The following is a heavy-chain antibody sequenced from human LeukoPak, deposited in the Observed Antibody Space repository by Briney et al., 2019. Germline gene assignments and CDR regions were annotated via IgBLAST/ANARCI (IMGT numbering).Heavy chain of an antibody. J-gene: IGHJ4*02. CDR3: ARVLPRSSGWYRD. CDR2: IYYSGST. V-gene: IGHV4-59*12. CDR1: GGSMRSYY. D-gene: IGHD6-19*01. Sequence: PSETLSLTCTVSGGSMRSYYWSWVRQPPGKGLEWIGYIYYSGSTYYNPSLKSRVTISVDTSKNQFSLKLSSVTAADTAVYYCARVLPRSSGWYRDWGQGTLVTVSS.